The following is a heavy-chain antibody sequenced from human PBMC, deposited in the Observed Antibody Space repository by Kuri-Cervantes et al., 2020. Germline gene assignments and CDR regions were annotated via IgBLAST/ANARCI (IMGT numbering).Heavy chain of an antibody. CDR2: ISYDGSNK. J-gene: IGHJ6*02. D-gene: IGHD3-10*01. CDR1: GFTFSSYA. CDR3: ARSITMVRGYGMDV. Sequence: GGSLRLSCAASGFTFSSYAMHWVRQAPGKGLEWVAVISYDGSNKYYADSVKGRFTISRDNAKNSLYLQMNSLRAEDTAVYYCARSITMVRGYGMDVWGQGATVTVSS. V-gene: IGHV3-30-3*01.